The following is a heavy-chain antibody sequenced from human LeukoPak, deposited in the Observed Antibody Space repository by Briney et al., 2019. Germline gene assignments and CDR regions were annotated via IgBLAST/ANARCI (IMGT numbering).Heavy chain of an antibody. J-gene: IGHJ6*02. D-gene: IGHD3-22*01. CDR2: IYYSGST. Sequence: SETLSLTCTVSGGSISSYYWSCIRQPPGKGLEWIGYIYYSGSTNYNPSLKSRVTISVDTSKNQFSLKLSSVTAADTAVYYCARDLVYYDSSGYYYYYGMDVWGQGTTVTVSS. CDR3: ARDLVYYDSSGYYYYYGMDV. V-gene: IGHV4-59*01. CDR1: GGSISSYY.